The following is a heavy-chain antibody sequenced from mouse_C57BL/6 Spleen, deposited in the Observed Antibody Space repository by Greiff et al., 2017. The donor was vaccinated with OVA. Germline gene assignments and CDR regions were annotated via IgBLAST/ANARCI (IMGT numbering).Heavy chain of an antibody. D-gene: IGHD4-1*01. CDR3: ASNWEEGY. CDR2: ISGGGGNT. J-gene: IGHJ2*01. Sequence: EVQLVESGGGLVKPGGSLKLSCAASGFTFSSYTMSWVRQTPEKRLEWVATISGGGGNTYYPDSVKGRFTISRDNAKNTLYLQMSSLRSEDTALYYCASNWEEGYWGQGTTLTVSS. CDR1: GFTFSSYT. V-gene: IGHV5-9*01.